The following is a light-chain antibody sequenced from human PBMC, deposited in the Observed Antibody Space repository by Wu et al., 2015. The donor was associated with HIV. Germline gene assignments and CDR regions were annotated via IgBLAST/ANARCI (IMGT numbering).Light chain of an antibody. CDR1: QSVNSDY. Sequence: EIVLTQSPGTLSLSPGERATLSCRASQSVNSDYLAWYQQKPGQTPRLLIYGTSFRATGIPDRFSGSGSGTDFTLTISRLEPEDFVVYYCQQYDKWPRTFGQGTTVDIK. CDR2: GTS. V-gene: IGKV3-20*01. J-gene: IGKJ1*01. CDR3: QQYDKWPRT.